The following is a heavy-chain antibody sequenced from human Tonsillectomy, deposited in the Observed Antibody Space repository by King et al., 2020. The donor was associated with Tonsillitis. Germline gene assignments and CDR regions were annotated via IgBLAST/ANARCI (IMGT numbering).Heavy chain of an antibody. CDR1: GGTFSSYA. J-gene: IGHJ6*03. CDR2: IIPIVGIA. CDR3: ACPSQLLVLDYNYYYYMDV. D-gene: IGHD6-13*01. Sequence: QLVQSGAEVKKPGSSVKVSCKASGGTFSSYAISWVRQAPGQGLEWMGRIIPIVGIANYAQKFQGRVTITADKSTTIVYMELSSLRFEDTAVYYCACPSQLLVLDYNYYYYMDVWGKGTTVTVSS. V-gene: IGHV1-69*09.